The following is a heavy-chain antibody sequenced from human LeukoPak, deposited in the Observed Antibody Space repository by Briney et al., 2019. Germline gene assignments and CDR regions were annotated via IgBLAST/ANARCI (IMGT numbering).Heavy chain of an antibody. D-gene: IGHD1-14*01. CDR1: GRSISSSIYY. J-gene: IGHJ3*02. V-gene: IGHV4-39*01. Sequence: PSETLSLTCTVSGRSISSSIYYWGWIRQPPGTGLERIGSIYYSGSTYYNPSLKSRVTISVDTSKNQFSLKLRSVTAADPAVYYCESIGTDAFDIWGQGTMVTVSS. CDR2: IYYSGST. CDR3: ESIGTDAFDI.